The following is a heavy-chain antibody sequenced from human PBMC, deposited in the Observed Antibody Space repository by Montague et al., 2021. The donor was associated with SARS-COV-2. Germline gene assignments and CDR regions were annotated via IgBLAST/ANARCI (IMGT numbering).Heavy chain of an antibody. Sequence: SETLSLTCTVSGGSISSYLWTWIRQPPGKGLEWIGYIYYSGKTNYNPSLSSRVTMSVDTSKNQFSLELNSVTAADAAVYFCARATPGIADPIEYWGQGTLLTVSS. CDR2: IYYSGKT. V-gene: IGHV4-59*08. CDR3: ARATPGIADPIEY. J-gene: IGHJ4*02. D-gene: IGHD6-13*01. CDR1: GGSISSYL.